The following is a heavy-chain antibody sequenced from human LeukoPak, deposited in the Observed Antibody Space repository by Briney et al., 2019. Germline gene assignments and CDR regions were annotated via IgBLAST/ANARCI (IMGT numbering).Heavy chain of an antibody. D-gene: IGHD2-2*01. CDR2: INHSETT. CDR3: ARGLRLPSRSAPAVPHV. Sequence: SETLSPTCAVYGGSFSDYYWNWIRQPPGKGLEWIGEINHSETTNYNPSLKSRVTISVDTSKNQFSLRLSAVTAADTAVYHCARGLRLPSRSAPAVPHVWAKGTTVTVSA. CDR1: GGSFSDYY. J-gene: IGHJ6*04. V-gene: IGHV4-34*01.